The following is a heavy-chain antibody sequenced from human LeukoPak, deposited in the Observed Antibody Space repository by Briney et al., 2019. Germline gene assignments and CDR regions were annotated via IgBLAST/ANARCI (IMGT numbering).Heavy chain of an antibody. Sequence: GGSLRLSCAGSGFTFSSYGMNWVRQAPGKGLEWVSSISSSSSYIYYADSVKGRFTISRDNAKNSLYLQMNSLRAEDTAVYYCARGGNYYGSGSLIGHFDYWGQGTLVTVSS. V-gene: IGHV3-21*04. J-gene: IGHJ4*02. CDR3: ARGGNYYGSGSLIGHFDY. D-gene: IGHD3-10*01. CDR2: ISSSSSYI. CDR1: GFTFSSYG.